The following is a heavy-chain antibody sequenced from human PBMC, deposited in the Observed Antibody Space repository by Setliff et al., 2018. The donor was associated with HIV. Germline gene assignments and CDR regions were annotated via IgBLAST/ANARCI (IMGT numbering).Heavy chain of an antibody. D-gene: IGHD5-18*01. CDR1: GGSISSSNW. CDR3: ARDGGYSYGIGGITYYFDY. J-gene: IGHJ4*02. CDR2: IYHSGST. Sequence: PSETLSLTCAVSGGSISSSNWWSWVRQPPGKGLEWIGEIYHSGSTNHNPSLKSRVTISVDKSKNQFSLKLSSVTAADTAVYYCARDGGYSYGIGGITYYFDYWGQGMLVTVS. V-gene: IGHV4-4*02.